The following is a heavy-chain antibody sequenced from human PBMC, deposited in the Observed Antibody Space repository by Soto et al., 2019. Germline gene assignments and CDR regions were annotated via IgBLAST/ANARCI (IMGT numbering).Heavy chain of an antibody. CDR2: ISYDGSNK. D-gene: IGHD1-1*01. CDR3: ARGSENEDPYGMDV. CDR1: GFTFSSYA. J-gene: IGHJ6*02. V-gene: IGHV3-30-3*01. Sequence: GGSLRLSCAASGFTFSSYAMHWVRQAPGKGLEWVAVISYDGSNKYYADSVKGRFTISRDNSKNTLYLQMNSLRAEDTAVYYCARGSENEDPYGMDVWGQGTTVTVSS.